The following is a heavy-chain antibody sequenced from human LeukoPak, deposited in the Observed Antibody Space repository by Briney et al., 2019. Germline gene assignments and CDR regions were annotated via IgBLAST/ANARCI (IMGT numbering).Heavy chain of an antibody. CDR2: INHSGST. V-gene: IGHV4-34*01. Sequence: SETLSLTCAVYGGSFSGYYWSWSRQPPGKGREWSGEINHSGSTNYNPSLNSRVTISVDTSKNQFSLKLSSVTAADTAVYYCAIFFPRRVVPAAMPYWGQGTLVTVSS. CDR3: AIFFPRRVVPAAMPY. D-gene: IGHD2-2*01. CDR1: GGSFSGYY. J-gene: IGHJ4*02.